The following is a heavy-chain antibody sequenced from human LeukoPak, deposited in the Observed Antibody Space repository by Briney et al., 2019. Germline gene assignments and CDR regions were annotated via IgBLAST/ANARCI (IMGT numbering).Heavy chain of an antibody. CDR1: GFTFSSYA. CDR2: ISYDGSNK. V-gene: IGHV3-30*04. D-gene: IGHD6-19*01. Sequence: GGSLRLSCAASGFTFSSYAMHWVRQAPGKGLEWVAVISYDGSNKYYADSVKGRFTISRDNSKNTLYLQMNSLRAEDTAVYYCARAALDSSGWHSSVPDYWGQGTLVTVSS. CDR3: ARAALDSSGWHSSVPDY. J-gene: IGHJ4*02.